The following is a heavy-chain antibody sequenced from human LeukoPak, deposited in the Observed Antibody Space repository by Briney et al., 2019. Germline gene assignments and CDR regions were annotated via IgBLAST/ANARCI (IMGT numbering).Heavy chain of an antibody. CDR2: INTNTGNP. J-gene: IGHJ3*02. CDR3: ARTLTYYYARRDAFDI. V-gene: IGHV7-4-1*02. CDR1: GYTFTSYA. D-gene: IGHD3-10*01. Sequence: ASVKVSCKASGYTFTSYAMNWVRQAPGQGLEWMGWINTNTGNPTYAQGFTGRFVFSLDTSVSTAYLQISSLKAEDTAVYYCARTLTYYYARRDAFDIWGQGTMVTVSS.